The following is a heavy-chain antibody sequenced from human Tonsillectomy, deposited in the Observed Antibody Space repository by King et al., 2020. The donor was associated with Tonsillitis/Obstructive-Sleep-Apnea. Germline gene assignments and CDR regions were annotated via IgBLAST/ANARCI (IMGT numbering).Heavy chain of an antibody. CDR1: GYSFTSYW. J-gene: IGHJ6*03. Sequence: QLVQSGAEVKKPGESLKISCKGSGYSFTSYWIWRVLQMPGKGLEWMGIIYPCDSYTRYSPSFQGHVTISADKSISTAYLQWSSLKASDTAMYYCARHAVPQLVRGHYYYYMDVWGKGTTVTVSS. D-gene: IGHD6-6*01. CDR2: IYPCDSYT. CDR3: ARHAVPQLVRGHYYYYMDV. V-gene: IGHV5-51*01.